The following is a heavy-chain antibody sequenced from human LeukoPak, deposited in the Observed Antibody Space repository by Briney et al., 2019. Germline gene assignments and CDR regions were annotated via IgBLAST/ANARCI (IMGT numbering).Heavy chain of an antibody. CDR1: GFTFSNYG. D-gene: IGHD3-3*01. CDR3: ARDSGAILVPEVFDI. J-gene: IGHJ3*02. V-gene: IGHV3-33*01. Sequence: PGRSLRLSCAASGFTFSNYGMHWVRQAPGKGLEWVAVIWYDGSDKYYADSVKGRFTISRDNSKNTLYLQMNSLRAEDTAVYYCARDSGAILVPEVFDIWGQGTMVTVSS. CDR2: IWYDGSDK.